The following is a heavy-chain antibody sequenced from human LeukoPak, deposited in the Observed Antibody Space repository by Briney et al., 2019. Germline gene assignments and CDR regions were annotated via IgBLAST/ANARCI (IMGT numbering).Heavy chain of an antibody. CDR1: GGSISSSSYY. CDR2: IYYSGST. Sequence: SETLSLTCTVSGGSISSSSYYWGWVRQPPGKGLEWIGSIYYSGSTNYNPSLKSRVTISIDTSENQFSLKLNSVTAVDTAVYYCVRHPGKITIFGVLIYNCFDPWGQGTLVIVSS. J-gene: IGHJ5*02. D-gene: IGHD3-3*01. V-gene: IGHV4-39*01. CDR3: VRHPGKITIFGVLIYNCFDP.